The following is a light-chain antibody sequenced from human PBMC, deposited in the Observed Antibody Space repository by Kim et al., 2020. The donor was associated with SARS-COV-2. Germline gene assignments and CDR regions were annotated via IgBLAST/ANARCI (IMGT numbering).Light chain of an antibody. CDR3: QAWDSSTVV. CDR2: QDV. Sequence: SYELTQPPSVSVSPGQTASITCSGDKLGDKYACWYQQKPGQSPVLVIYQDVTRPSGIPERFSGSNSGNTATLTISGTQAMDEADYYCQAWDSSTVVFGGG. V-gene: IGLV3-1*01. J-gene: IGLJ2*01. CDR1: KLGDKY.